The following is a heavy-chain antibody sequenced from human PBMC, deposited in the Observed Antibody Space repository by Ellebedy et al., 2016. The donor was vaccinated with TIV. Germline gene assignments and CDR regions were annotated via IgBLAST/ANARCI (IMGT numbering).Heavy chain of an antibody. CDR2: INPSGGST. D-gene: IGHD3-10*01. Sequence: ASVKVSXKASGYTFTSYYMHWVRQAPGQGLEWMGIINPSGGSTNYAQKLQGRVTMTTDTSTSTAYMELRSLRSDDTAVYYCARAPITMVRGVPMYYYGMDVWGQGTTVTVSS. CDR1: GYTFTSYY. J-gene: IGHJ6*02. V-gene: IGHV1-46*01. CDR3: ARAPITMVRGVPMYYYGMDV.